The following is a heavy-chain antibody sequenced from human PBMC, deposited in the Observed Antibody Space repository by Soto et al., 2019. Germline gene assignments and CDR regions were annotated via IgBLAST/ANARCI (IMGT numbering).Heavy chain of an antibody. CDR2: INSDGSST. Sequence: EVQLVESGGGLVQPGGSLRLSCAASGFTFSSYWMHWVRQAPGKGLVWVSRINSDGSSTSYADSVKGRFTISRDNAKNTLYLLMNSLRAEDTAVYYCAVAVAGPTAIGYWGQGTLVTVSS. CDR1: GFTFSSYW. V-gene: IGHV3-74*01. CDR3: AVAVAGPTAIGY. D-gene: IGHD6-19*01. J-gene: IGHJ4*02.